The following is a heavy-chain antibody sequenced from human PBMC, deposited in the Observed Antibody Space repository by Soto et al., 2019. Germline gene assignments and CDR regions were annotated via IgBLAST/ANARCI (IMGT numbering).Heavy chain of an antibody. Sequence: LRLSCSASGFTFNSYAMHWVRQAPGKGLEFVSAISSYGADRYYADSVKGRFAISRDNSKNTLYLQMSSLRAEDTALYYCVKEGYMRSDWYGQFDYWGQGALVTVSS. CDR2: ISSYGADR. CDR1: GFTFNSYA. V-gene: IGHV3-64D*06. CDR3: VKEGYMRSDWYGQFDY. J-gene: IGHJ4*02. D-gene: IGHD6-19*01.